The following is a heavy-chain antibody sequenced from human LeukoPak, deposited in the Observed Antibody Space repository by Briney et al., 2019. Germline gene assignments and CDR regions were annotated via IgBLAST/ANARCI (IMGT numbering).Heavy chain of an antibody. CDR3: ARALNYYDSSLDY. V-gene: IGHV1-2*02. J-gene: IGHJ4*02. D-gene: IGHD3-22*01. CDR1: GYTFTDYY. CDR2: INPNSGGT. Sequence: ASVKVSCKTSGYTFTDYYMHWVRQAPGQGLEWMGWINPNSGGTSSAQKFQGRVTMTRDTSITTVYMEVSWLRSDDTAVYYCARALNYYDSSLDYWGQGTLVTVSS.